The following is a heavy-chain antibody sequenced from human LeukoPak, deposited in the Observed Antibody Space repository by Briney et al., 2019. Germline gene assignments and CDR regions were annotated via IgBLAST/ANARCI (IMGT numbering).Heavy chain of an antibody. CDR1: GDSISSGDYY. D-gene: IGHD3-10*01. J-gene: IGHJ5*02. CDR3: ARGLRYYYGSGSYWNNWFDP. V-gene: IGHV4-61*02. CDR2: ISSSGST. Sequence: SQTLSLTCTVSGDSISSGDYYWSWIRQPAGKGLEWIGRISSSGSTNYNPSLKSRVTISVDTSKNQFSLKLSSVTAADTAVYYCARGLRYYYGSGSYWNNWFDPWGQGTLVTVSS.